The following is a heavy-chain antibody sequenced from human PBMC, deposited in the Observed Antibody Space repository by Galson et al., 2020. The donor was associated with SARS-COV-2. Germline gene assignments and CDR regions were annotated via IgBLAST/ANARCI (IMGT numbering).Heavy chain of an antibody. J-gene: IGHJ6*02. CDR1: GYTFTSYG. Sequence: VKVSCKASGYTFTSYGISWVRQAPGQGLEWMGWISAYNGNTNYAQKLQGRVTMTTDTSTSTAYMELRSLRSDDTAVYYCARALTDYYYYGMDVWGQGTTVTVSS. V-gene: IGHV1-18*01. CDR2: ISAYNGNT. CDR3: ARALTDYYYYGMDV. D-gene: IGHD3-16*01.